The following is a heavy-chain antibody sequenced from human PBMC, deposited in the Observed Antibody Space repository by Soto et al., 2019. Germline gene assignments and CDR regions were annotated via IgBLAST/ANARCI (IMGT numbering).Heavy chain of an antibody. D-gene: IGHD2-21*02. CDR2: IGTTSSFI. V-gene: IGHV3-21*01. Sequence: EVQLVESGGGLVKPGGSLRISCAASGFTFGTYTMSWVRQVPGKGLEWVSSIGTTSSFIYYADSVRGRFTISRDNAGDSLYLQMRSLRAEDTAFYYCARVMCGDCSSYYYYSMDVWGQGTTVTVSS. CDR3: ARVMCGDCSSYYYYSMDV. J-gene: IGHJ6*02. CDR1: GFTFGTYT.